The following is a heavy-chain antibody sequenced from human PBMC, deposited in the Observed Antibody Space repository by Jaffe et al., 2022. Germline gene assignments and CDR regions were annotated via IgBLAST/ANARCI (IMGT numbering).Heavy chain of an antibody. J-gene: IGHJ4*02. CDR2: IYYSGST. CDR1: GGSISSYY. D-gene: IGHD4-17*01. Sequence: QVQLQESGPGLVKPSETLSLTCTVSGGSISSYYWSWIRQPPGKGLEWIGYIYYSGSTNYNPSLKSRVTISVDTSKNQFSLKLSSVTAADTAVYYCARDRQEDDYGDSGYFDYWGQGTLVTVSS. CDR3: ARDRQEDDYGDSGYFDY. V-gene: IGHV4-59*01.